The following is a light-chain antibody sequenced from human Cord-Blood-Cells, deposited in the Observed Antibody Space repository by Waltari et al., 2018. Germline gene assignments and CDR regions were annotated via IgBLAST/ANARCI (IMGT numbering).Light chain of an antibody. CDR1: SSDVGGSNL. Sequence: QSALTQPASVSGSPGQSITLSCPGTSSDVGGSNLVSWYQQPPGKAPKLMIYEGSKRPSGVSNRFSGSKSGNTASLTISGLQAEDEADYYCCSYAGSSTLFGGGTKLTVL. V-gene: IGLV2-23*01. CDR3: CSYAGSSTL. CDR2: EGS. J-gene: IGLJ2*01.